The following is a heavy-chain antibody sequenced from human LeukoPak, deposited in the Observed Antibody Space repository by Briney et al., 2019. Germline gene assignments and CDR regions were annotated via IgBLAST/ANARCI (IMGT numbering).Heavy chain of an antibody. D-gene: IGHD3-22*01. CDR1: GITLSNYG. CDR3: AKRGFVIRVILVGFYKEAYYFDS. CDR2: MSGSGGGT. V-gene: IGHV3-23*01. Sequence: QSGGSLRLSCAVSGITLSNYGMSWIRKAPGKGLEWVAGMSGSGGGTNYADSVKGRFTVSRDNSKKTLYLKMKSLRAEDTAVYFCAKRGFVIRVILVGFYKEAYYFDSWGQGALVTVSS. J-gene: IGHJ4*02.